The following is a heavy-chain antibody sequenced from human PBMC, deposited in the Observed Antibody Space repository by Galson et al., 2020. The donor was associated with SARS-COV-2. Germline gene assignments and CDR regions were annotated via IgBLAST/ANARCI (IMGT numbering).Heavy chain of an antibody. V-gene: IGHV3-33*01. J-gene: IGHJ6*02. CDR3: ARASGVVKYYYYYGMDV. CDR1: GFTFSSYG. Sequence: TGGSLRLSCAASGFTFSSYGMHWVRQAPGKGLEWVAVIWYDGSNKYYADSVKGRFTISRDNSKNTLYLQMNSLRAEDTAVYYCARASGVVKYYYYYGMDVWGQGTTVTVSS. CDR2: IWYDGSNK. D-gene: IGHD2-15*01.